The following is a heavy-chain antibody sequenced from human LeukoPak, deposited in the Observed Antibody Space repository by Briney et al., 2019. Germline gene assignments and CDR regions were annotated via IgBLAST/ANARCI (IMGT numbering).Heavy chain of an antibody. CDR3: AKVSSLGHSYGQSYFDY. CDR2: ISGSGGST. Sequence: PGGSLRLSCAASGFTFSSYGMSWVRQAPGKGLEWVSAISGSGGSTYYADSVKGRFTISRDNSKNTLYLQMNSLRAEDTAVYYCAKVSSLGHSYGQSYFDYWGQGTLVTVSS. CDR1: GFTFSSYG. D-gene: IGHD5-18*01. V-gene: IGHV3-23*01. J-gene: IGHJ4*02.